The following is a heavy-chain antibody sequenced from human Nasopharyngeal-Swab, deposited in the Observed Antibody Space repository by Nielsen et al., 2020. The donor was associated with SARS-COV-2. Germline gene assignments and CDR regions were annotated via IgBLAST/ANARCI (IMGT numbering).Heavy chain of an antibody. CDR1: GGSISSYY. D-gene: IGHD2-21*01. CDR2: IYYSGST. V-gene: IGHV4-59*01. J-gene: IGHJ4*02. Sequence: SETLSLTCTVSGGSISSYYWSWIRQPPGKGLAWIGYIYYSGSTNYNPSLKSRVTISVDTSKNQFSLKLSSVTAADTAVYYCARSLAYCGGDCYSSNGVFDYWGQGTLVTVSS. CDR3: ARSLAYCGGDCYSSNGVFDY.